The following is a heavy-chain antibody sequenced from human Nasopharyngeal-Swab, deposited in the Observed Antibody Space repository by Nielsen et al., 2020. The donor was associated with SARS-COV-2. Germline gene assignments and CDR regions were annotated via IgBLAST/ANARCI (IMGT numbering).Heavy chain of an antibody. J-gene: IGHJ4*02. V-gene: IGHV5-10-1*04. CDR2: IDPSDSYT. CDR1: GYSFTSYW. CDR3: ARTPYYYGSGSLDY. Sequence: KVSCKGSGYSFTSYWISWVRQMPGKGLEWMGRIDPSDSYTNYSPSFQGQVTISADKSISTAYLQWSSLKASDTAMYYCARTPYYYGSGSLDYWGQGTLVTVSS. D-gene: IGHD3-10*01.